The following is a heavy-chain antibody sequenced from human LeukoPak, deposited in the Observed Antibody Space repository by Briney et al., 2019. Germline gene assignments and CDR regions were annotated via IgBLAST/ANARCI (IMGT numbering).Heavy chain of an antibody. CDR3: AKALSSTALNGMDV. J-gene: IGHJ6*02. Sequence: PGGSLRLSCAASGFTFSSFAMSWVRQAPGKGLQWVSTISGSGGNTYYADSVKGRFTITRDNSKNTLYLQMYSLRAEDTALYYCAKALSSTALNGMDVWGQGTTVTVSS. CDR2: ISGSGGNT. D-gene: IGHD4-11*01. V-gene: IGHV3-23*01. CDR1: GFTFSSFA.